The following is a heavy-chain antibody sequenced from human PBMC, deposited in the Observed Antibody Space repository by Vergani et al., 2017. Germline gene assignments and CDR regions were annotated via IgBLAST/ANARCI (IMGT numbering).Heavy chain of an antibody. D-gene: IGHD2-21*02. J-gene: IGHJ3*02. Sequence: QVQLVQSGAEVKKPGSSVKVSCKASGGTFSSYAISWVRQAPGQGLEWMGGIIPIFGTANYAQKFQGRVTITADESTSTAYMELSSLRSEDTVVYYCASYVVVTATPRWGAFDIWGQGTMVTVSS. CDR2: IIPIFGTA. CDR1: GGTFSSYA. V-gene: IGHV1-69*01. CDR3: ASYVVVTATPRWGAFDI.